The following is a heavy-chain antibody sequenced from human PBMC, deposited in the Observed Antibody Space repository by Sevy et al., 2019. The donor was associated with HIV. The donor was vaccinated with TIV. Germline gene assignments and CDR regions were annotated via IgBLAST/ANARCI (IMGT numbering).Heavy chain of an antibody. V-gene: IGHV3-15*01. CDR2: IKSNPNGGTK. D-gene: IGHD2-8*02. J-gene: IGHJ4*02. CDR1: GLTFRNLG. Sequence: GGSLRLSCAVSGLTFRNLGMNWVRQAPGKGLEWVGRIKSNPNGGTKDYAARGKGRFTISRDDSKNTLFLQMNSLRTEDTGLYYCSTEVPHTGGTNGLHWGQGTLVTVSS. CDR3: STEVPHTGGTNGLH.